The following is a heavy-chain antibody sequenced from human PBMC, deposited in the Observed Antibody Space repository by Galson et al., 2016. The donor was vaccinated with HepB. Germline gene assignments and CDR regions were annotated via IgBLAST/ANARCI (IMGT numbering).Heavy chain of an antibody. J-gene: IGHJ4*02. V-gene: IGHV3-7*01. D-gene: IGHD5-12*01. CDR2: IKQDASEK. CDR1: GFTFNNYW. CDR3: ARDLGYRGYDFSTS. Sequence: SLRLSCAASGFTFNNYWMSWVRQAPGKGLEWVANIKQDASEKYSVDSVKGRFTISRDNAKNSLYLQINSLRSEDTAIYYCARDLGYRGYDFSTSGGQGTLVTVSS.